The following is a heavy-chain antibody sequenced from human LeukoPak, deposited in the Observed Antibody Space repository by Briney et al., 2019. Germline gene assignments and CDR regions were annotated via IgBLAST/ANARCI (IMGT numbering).Heavy chain of an antibody. Sequence: ASVKVSCKASGYTFTGYGISWVRQAPGQGLEWMGWISAYNGNTNYAQKLQGRVTMTTDTSTSTAYMELRSLRSDDTAVYYCARDLIPITMNAFDIWGQGTMVTVSS. CDR3: ARDLIPITMNAFDI. CDR2: ISAYNGNT. CDR1: GYTFTGYG. D-gene: IGHD3-22*01. V-gene: IGHV1-18*01. J-gene: IGHJ3*02.